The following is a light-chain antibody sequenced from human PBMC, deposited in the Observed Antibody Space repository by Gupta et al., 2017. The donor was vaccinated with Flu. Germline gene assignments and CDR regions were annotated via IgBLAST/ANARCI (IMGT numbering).Light chain of an antibody. V-gene: IGLV1-47*01. CDR1: RSNIGSNY. Sequence: QSVLTQPPSASRTPGQRVTISCSGSRSNIGSNYVYWYQQVPGTAPKLLFYRNSQRPSGVPDRFSGSKSGTSASLAISGLRSEDEADYYCAAWDDSLSGPVFGDGTKLTVL. J-gene: IGLJ3*02. CDR3: AAWDDSLSGPV. CDR2: RNS.